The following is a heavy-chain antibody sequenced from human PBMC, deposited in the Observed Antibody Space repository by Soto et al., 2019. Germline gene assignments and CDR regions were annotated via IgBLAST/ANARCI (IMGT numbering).Heavy chain of an antibody. CDR2: INHSGST. CDR3: ARGSDYGSGSRENWFDP. V-gene: IGHV4-34*01. J-gene: IGHJ5*02. D-gene: IGHD3-10*01. CDR1: GGSFSGYY. Sequence: QVQLQQWGAGLLKPSETLSLTCAVYGGSFSGYYWSWIRQPPGKGLGWIGEINHSGSTNYNPSLKSRVTISVDTSKNQFSLKLSSVTAADTAVYYCARGSDYGSGSRENWFDPWGQGTLVTVSS.